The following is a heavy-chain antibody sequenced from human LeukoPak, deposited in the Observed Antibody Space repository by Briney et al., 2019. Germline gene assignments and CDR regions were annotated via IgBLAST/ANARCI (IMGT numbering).Heavy chain of an antibody. Sequence: GRSLRLSCPASGFTFGDYGVSWFRQAPGKGLEWVSAISGSGGSTYYADSVKGRFTISRDNSKNTLYLQMNSLRVEDTAVYYCAKVGGVDYWGQGTLVTVSS. CDR2: ISGSGGST. D-gene: IGHD3-3*01. V-gene: IGHV3-23*01. J-gene: IGHJ4*02. CDR3: AKVGGVDY. CDR1: GFTFGDYG.